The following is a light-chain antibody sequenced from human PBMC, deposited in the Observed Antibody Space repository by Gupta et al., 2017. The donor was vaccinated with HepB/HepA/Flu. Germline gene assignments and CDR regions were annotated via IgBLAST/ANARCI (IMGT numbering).Light chain of an antibody. CDR2: YVS. J-gene: IGLJ1*01. V-gene: IGLV2-14*03. CDR3: SSSTTSSTLYV. Sequence: QSALPQPAFVSGSPGQSLTLSCTGTSSDVGGYNYVSWYQQHPGKAPKLMIYYVSNRPSGVSNRFSGVKSGNNASLTTSGLQAEEEADYYCSSSTTSSTLYVFGTGTRLTVL. CDR1: SSDVGGYNY.